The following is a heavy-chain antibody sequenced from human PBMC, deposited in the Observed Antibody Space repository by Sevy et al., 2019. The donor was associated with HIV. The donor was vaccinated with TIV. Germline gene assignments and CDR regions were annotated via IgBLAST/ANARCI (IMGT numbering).Heavy chain of an antibody. J-gene: IGHJ3*02. Sequence: GWSLRLSCAASGFTFSRYWMSWVRQAPGKGLEWVANIKPDGSEGYYADSVKGRFTISRDNAQNSLYLQMKSLRAEDTAVYSCARGDFYDSSGYFIDAFDIWGQGTMVTVSS. CDR2: IKPDGSEG. D-gene: IGHD3-22*01. CDR3: ARGDFYDSSGYFIDAFDI. CDR1: GFTFSRYW. V-gene: IGHV3-7*04.